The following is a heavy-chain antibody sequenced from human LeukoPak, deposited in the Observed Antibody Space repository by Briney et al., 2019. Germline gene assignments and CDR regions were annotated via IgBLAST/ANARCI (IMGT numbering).Heavy chain of an antibody. CDR2: VIPIFGTA. V-gene: IGHV1-69*05. CDR3: ASTAVAAPDAFDI. CDR1: GGTFSSYA. Sequence: SVKVSCKASGGTFSSYAISWVRQAPGQGLEWMGRVIPIFGTANYAQKFQGRVTITTDESTSTAYMELSSLRSEETAVYYWASTAVAAPDAFDIWGQGTMVTVSS. D-gene: IGHD2-15*01. J-gene: IGHJ3*02.